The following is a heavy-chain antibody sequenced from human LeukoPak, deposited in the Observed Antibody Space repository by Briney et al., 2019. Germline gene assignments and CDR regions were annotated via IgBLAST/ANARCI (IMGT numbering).Heavy chain of an antibody. V-gene: IGHV3-21*01. CDR3: ATETTGRHYDY. D-gene: IGHD1-14*01. Sequence: GGSLRLSCAASGFTFSSCGFNWVRQAPGTGLEWVSSIGPTGTDRYYADSVRGRFTISRDNAKNSMYLQMDSLRDEDTAVYYCATETTGRHYDYWGQGTLLTVSS. J-gene: IGHJ4*02. CDR2: IGPTGTDR. CDR1: GFTFSSCG.